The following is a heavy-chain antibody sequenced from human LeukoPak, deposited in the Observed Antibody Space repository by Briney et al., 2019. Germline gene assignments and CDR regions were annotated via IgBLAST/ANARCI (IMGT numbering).Heavy chain of an antibody. V-gene: IGHV3-66*01. J-gene: IGHJ4*02. D-gene: IGHD2-21*02. CDR1: GFTVSSNY. CDR2: IYSGGST. CDR3: AAVESQGDPNC. Sequence: GGSLRLSCAASGFTVSSNYMSWVRQAPGKGLEWVSVIYSGGSTYYADSVKGRFTISRDNSKNTLYLQMNSLRSEDTAVYYCAAVESQGDPNCWGQGTLVTVSS.